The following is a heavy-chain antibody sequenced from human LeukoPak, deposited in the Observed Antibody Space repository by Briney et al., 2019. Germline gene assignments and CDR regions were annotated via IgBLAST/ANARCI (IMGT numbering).Heavy chain of an antibody. V-gene: IGHV3-48*03. CDR3: VRTKWQLPWT. J-gene: IGHJ5*02. CDR2: ITYTTSTT. Sequence: GGSLRLSCAASGFTFSTSEMQWVRQAPGKGLEWVSHITYTTSTTNYADSVKGRFTISRDNAKNSLFLQMNSLRVEDTAVYYRVRTKWQLPWTWGQGTLVIVSS. CDR1: GFTFSTSE. D-gene: IGHD4-23*01.